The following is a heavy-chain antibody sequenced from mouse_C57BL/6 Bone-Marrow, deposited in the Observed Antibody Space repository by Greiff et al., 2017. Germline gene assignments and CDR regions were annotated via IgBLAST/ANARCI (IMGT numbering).Heavy chain of an antibody. V-gene: IGHV1-81*01. CDR3: ARGGSGYGKGYYFDY. J-gene: IGHJ2*01. CDR1: GYTFTSSG. D-gene: IGHD3-2*02. CDR2: IYPRSGNT. Sequence: QVQLKQSGAELARPGASVKLSCKASGYTFTSSGISWVKQRTGQGLEWIGEIYPRSGNTYYNEKFKGKATLTADKSSSTAYMELRSLTSEDSAVYFCARGGSGYGKGYYFDYWGQGTTLTVSS.